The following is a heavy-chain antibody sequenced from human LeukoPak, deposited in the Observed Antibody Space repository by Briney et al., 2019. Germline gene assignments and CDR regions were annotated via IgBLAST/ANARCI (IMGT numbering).Heavy chain of an antibody. CDR1: GGSISSYY. Sequence: SETLSLTCTVSGGSISSYYWSWIRQPPGKGLEWIGYIYYSGSTNYNPSLKSRVTISVDTSKNQFSLKLSSVTAADTAVYYCARSTSLVLWSYWGQGTLVTVFS. V-gene: IGHV4-59*08. D-gene: IGHD6-13*01. CDR2: IYYSGST. CDR3: ARSTSLVLWSY. J-gene: IGHJ4*02.